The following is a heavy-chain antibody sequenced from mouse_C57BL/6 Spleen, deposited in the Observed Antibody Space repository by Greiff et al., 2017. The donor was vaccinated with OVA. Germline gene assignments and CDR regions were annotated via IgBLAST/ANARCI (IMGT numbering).Heavy chain of an antibody. CDR1: GYAFSSSW. D-gene: IGHD3-1*01. J-gene: IGHJ4*01. CDR3: ARSGPMDY. V-gene: IGHV1-82*01. CDR2: IYPGDGDT. Sequence: VKLQESGPELVKPGASVKISCKASGYAFSSSWMNWVKQRPGKGLEWIGRIYPGDGDTNYNGKFKGKATLTADKSSSTAYMQLSSLTSEDSAVYFCARSGPMDYWGQGTSVTVSS.